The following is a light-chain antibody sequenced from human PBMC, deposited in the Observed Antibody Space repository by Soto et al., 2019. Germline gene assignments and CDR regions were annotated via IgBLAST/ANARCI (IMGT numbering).Light chain of an antibody. Sequence: DIQMTQSPSSLSAFVGDRVTITCQASQDISTYVNWYQQKPGKTPNLLIYAASNLETRRPSRFSGSGCVTKFTLTISRLQSVDIGTYYCQQYYNLPVTFGRGTKVYVK. CDR3: QQYYNLPVT. CDR2: AAS. CDR1: QDISTY. J-gene: IGKJ3*01. V-gene: IGKV1-33*01.